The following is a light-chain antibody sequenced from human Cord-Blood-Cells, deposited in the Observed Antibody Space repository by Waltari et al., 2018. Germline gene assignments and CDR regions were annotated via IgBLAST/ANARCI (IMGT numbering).Light chain of an antibody. CDR3: SSYAGSNTHVV. CDR2: EVS. J-gene: IGLJ2*01. Sequence: QSALTQPPSASGSPGQSVPISCTGTSSDVGGYNYVSWYPQHPGKAPKLMIYEVSKRPSGVPDRFSGSKSGNTASLNVSGLQAEDEADYYCSSYAGSNTHVVFGGGTKLAVL. V-gene: IGLV2-8*01. CDR1: SSDVGGYNY.